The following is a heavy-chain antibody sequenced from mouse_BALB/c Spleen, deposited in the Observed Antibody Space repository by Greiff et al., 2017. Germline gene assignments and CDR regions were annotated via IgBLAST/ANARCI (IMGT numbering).Heavy chain of an antibody. CDR1: GFTFSNYW. CDR2: IRLKSNNYAT. D-gene: IGHD2-3*01. CDR3: TRDGYYAWFAY. J-gene: IGHJ3*01. V-gene: IGHV6-6*02. Sequence: EVKLVESGGGLVQPGGSMKLSCVASGFTFSNYWMNWVRQSPEKGLEWVAEIRLKSNNYATHYAESVKGRFTISRDDSKSSVYLQMNNLRAEDTGIYYCTRDGYYAWFAYWGQGTLVTVSA.